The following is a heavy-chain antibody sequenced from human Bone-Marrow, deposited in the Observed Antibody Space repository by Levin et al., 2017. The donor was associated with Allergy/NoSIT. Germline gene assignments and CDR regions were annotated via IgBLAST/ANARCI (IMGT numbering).Heavy chain of an antibody. Sequence: SCAASGFSFSNYGMHWVRQAPGKGLEWVAFIAYDGSNEYYAESVKGRFTISRDNSKNTLYLQMNSLRTEDTAVYYCAKVGLTILGAFDPWGQGTLVTVSS. D-gene: IGHD3-16*01. J-gene: IGHJ5*02. V-gene: IGHV3-30*18. CDR1: GFSFSNYG. CDR3: AKVGLTILGAFDP. CDR2: IAYDGSNE.